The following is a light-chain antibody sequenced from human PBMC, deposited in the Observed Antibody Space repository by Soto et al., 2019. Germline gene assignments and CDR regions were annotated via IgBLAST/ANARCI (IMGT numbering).Light chain of an antibody. V-gene: IGLV2-14*01. CDR2: EVS. J-gene: IGLJ1*01. Sequence: QSALTQPASVSGSPGQSITISCTGTISDVGGYKFVSWYQQHPGKAPKLMIYEVSNRPSGVSSRFSGSKSGNTASLTISGLQAEDEADYYCGSYTGSIYVFGPGTKLTVL. CDR3: GSYTGSIYV. CDR1: ISDVGGYKF.